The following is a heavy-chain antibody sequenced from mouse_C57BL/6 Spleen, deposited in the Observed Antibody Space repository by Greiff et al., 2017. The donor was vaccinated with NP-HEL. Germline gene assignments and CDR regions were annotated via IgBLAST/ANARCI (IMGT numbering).Heavy chain of an antibody. CDR2: ISYDGSN. Sequence: EVKLQESGPGLVKPSQSLSLTCSVTGYSITRGYYWNWIRQFPGNKQEWMGYISYDGSNNYNPSLKNRISITRDTSKNQFFLKLNSVTTEDTATYYCAGHGSSYVQDYWGQGTTLTVSS. J-gene: IGHJ2*01. CDR1: GYSITRGYY. V-gene: IGHV3-6*01. CDR3: AGHGSSYVQDY. D-gene: IGHD1-1*01.